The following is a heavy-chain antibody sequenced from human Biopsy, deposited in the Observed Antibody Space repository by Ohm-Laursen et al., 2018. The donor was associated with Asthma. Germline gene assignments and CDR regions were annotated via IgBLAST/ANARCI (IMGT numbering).Heavy chain of an antibody. Sequence: SLRLSCAASGFSFGDYFMTWVRQAPGRGLEWISYIGSRITDAIYYADSVKGRFTISRDNAKNSVFLQMNSLRAEDTGVYYCAREVKMAYWGRGTLVTVSS. CDR3: AREVKMAY. J-gene: IGHJ4*02. CDR1: GFSFGDYF. D-gene: IGHD2-8*01. CDR2: IGSRITDAI. V-gene: IGHV3-11*01.